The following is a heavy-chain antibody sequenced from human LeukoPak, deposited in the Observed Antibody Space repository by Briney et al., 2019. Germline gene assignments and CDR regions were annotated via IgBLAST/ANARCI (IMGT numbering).Heavy chain of an antibody. CDR3: AKDFKYQLLWNYYYYMDV. CDR2: IRYDGSNK. J-gene: IGHJ6*03. CDR1: GFTFSSYG. Sequence: PGGSLRLSCAASGFTFSSYGMHWVRQAPGKGLEWVAFIRYDGSNKYYADSVKGRFTISRDNSKNTLYLQMNSLRAEDTAVYYCAKDFKYQLLWNYYYYMDVWGKGTTVTISS. V-gene: IGHV3-30*02. D-gene: IGHD2-2*01.